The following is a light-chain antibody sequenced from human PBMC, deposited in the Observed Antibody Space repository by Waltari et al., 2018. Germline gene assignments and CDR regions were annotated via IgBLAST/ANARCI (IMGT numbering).Light chain of an antibody. Sequence: ETLMTQSPATLSVSPGERVALPCRASQSVTTNLAWYQQKPGQAPRLLIYRASTRATGVPARFSGSGSGTEFTLTINALQSEDFAVYYCHQYNNWPPNTFGQGTLLEIK. J-gene: IGKJ2*01. CDR1: QSVTTN. CDR2: RAS. CDR3: HQYNNWPPNT. V-gene: IGKV3-15*01.